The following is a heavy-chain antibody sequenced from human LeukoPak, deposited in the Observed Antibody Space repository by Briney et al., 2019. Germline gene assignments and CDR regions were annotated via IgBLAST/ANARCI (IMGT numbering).Heavy chain of an antibody. CDR3: ARDKGDYYYYYMDV. Sequence: PGGSLRLSCAASGFTFGNYWMSWVRQAPGKGLEWVANIKQDGSEKHYVDSVKGRFTISRDNAKNSLYLQMNSLRAEDTAVYYCARDKGDYYYYYMDVWGKGTTVTVSS. CDR2: IKQDGSEK. D-gene: IGHD3-10*01. V-gene: IGHV3-7*01. CDR1: GFTFGNYW. J-gene: IGHJ6*03.